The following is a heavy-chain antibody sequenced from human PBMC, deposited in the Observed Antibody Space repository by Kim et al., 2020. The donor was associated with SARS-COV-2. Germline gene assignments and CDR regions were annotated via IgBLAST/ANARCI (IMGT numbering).Heavy chain of an antibody. CDR2: IDYSGTT. Sequence: SETLSLTCTVSGVSGVSVSSGGYYWLWIRQPPGKGLEWIGNIDYSGTTKYNPSLKSRVTMSVDTSKNQFSLKLNSVTAADTAVYYCARGSPRGYCSDGTCYSFDSWGLGTLAT. D-gene: IGHD2-15*01. CDR3: ARGSPRGYCSDGTCYSFDS. J-gene: IGHJ4*02. V-gene: IGHV4-61*08. CDR1: GVSVSSGGYY.